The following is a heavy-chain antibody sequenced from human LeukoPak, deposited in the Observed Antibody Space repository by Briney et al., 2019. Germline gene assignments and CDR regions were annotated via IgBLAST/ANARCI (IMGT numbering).Heavy chain of an antibody. CDR1: GGSISSYY. V-gene: IGHV4-59*01. CDR2: ISNSGST. J-gene: IGHJ3*02. CDR3: VRLQPNTGEWAFDI. D-gene: IGHD1-1*01. Sequence: PSETLSLTCTVSGGSISSYYWSWIRHPPGKGLEWIGYISNSGSTNYNPSLKSRVTISVDTSKNQLSLKLSSMTAADTAVYHCVRLQPNTGEWAFDIWGQGTMVSVSS.